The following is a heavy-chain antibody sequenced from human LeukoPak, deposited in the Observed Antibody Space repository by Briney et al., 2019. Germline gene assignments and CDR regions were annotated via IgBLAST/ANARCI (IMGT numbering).Heavy chain of an antibody. CDR1: GYTFTSYG. J-gene: IGHJ4*02. CDR3: ARAFSASKSCDY. CDR2: ISAYNGNT. Sequence: ASVKVSCKASGYTFTSYGISWVRQAPGQGLEWMGWISAYNGNTNYAQKVQDRVTLTTDTSTSTLYMELRSLRSDDTAVYYCARAFSASKSCDYWGQGTLVTVSS. D-gene: IGHD6-19*01. V-gene: IGHV1-18*01.